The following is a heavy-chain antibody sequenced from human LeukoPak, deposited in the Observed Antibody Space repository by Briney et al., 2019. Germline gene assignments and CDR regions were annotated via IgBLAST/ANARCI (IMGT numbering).Heavy chain of an antibody. CDR2: INPNSGGT. D-gene: IGHD2-21*01. J-gene: IGHJ4*02. Sequence: GASVKVFCKASGYTFTGYYIHWVRQAPGQGLEWMGWINPNSGGTNYAQKFQGRVTMTRDTSISTAYMEMSRLRSDDTAVYYCARGRSDGYFDYWGQGTLVTVSS. CDR1: GYTFTGYY. V-gene: IGHV1-2*02. CDR3: ARGRSDGYFDY.